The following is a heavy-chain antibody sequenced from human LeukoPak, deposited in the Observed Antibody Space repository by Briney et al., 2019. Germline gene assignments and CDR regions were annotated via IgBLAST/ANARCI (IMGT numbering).Heavy chain of an antibody. V-gene: IGHV4-4*07. CDR1: NGSITSYY. J-gene: IGHJ3*02. CDR2: IYTSVST. CDR3: ARDWVVGSGNVFDI. Sequence: SETLSLTCTVSNGSITSYYWSWIRQPAGKGLEWIGHIYTSVSTNYNPSLKSRVTMSVDTSKNQNSLKLNSVTAADTAVYYCARDWVVGSGNVFDIWGQGTSVTVSS. D-gene: IGHD3-10*01.